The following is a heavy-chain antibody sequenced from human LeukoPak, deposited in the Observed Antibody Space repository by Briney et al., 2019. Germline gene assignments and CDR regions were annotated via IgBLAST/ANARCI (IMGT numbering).Heavy chain of an antibody. CDR3: AKGTADYGDYSDSDYFDY. CDR1: GFAFSSYT. J-gene: IGHJ4*02. CDR2: ISGNGVNI. D-gene: IGHD4-17*01. Sequence: GVSLRLSCDASGFAFSSYTFHWVRQAPGKGLEWVSVISGNGVNIQYADSVKGRFSISRDNSENTLYLQMNSLRVEDTAVYFCAKGTADYGDYSDSDYFDYWGQGTPVTVSS. V-gene: IGHV3-23*01.